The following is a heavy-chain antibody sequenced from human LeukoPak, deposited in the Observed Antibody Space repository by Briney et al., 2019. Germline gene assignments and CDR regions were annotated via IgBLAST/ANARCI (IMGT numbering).Heavy chain of an antibody. CDR3: ARGVGSQGY. Sequence: KAGGSLRLSCAASGFIFSDYYMNWVRQAPGKGLEWVSPISSSSSYIYYADSVKGRFTISRDNAKNSLYLQMNSLRAEDTAVYYCARGVGSQGYWGQGTLVTVSS. D-gene: IGHD1-26*01. V-gene: IGHV3-21*04. J-gene: IGHJ4*02. CDR1: GFIFSDYY. CDR2: ISSSSSYI.